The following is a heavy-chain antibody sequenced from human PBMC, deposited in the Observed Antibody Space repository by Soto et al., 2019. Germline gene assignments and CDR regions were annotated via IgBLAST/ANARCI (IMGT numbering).Heavy chain of an antibody. CDR3: TRIYGSGTYLPDF. D-gene: IGHD3-10*01. Sequence: EVQLVESGGRLEQPGRSLRLSCKTSGYSFEGYGVSWFRRAPGKGLEWVAFIRSRGYGGAADYAASVMGRFTISRDDPRSIAYLQINNLKIEDTAVYYCTRIYGSGTYLPDFWGQGTLVTVSS. CDR1: GYSFEGYG. V-gene: IGHV3-49*03. CDR2: IRSRGYGGAA. J-gene: IGHJ4*02.